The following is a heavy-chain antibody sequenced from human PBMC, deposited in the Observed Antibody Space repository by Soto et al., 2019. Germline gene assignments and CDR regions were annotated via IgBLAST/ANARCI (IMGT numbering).Heavy chain of an antibody. CDR3: ARAPLISIFFAYGMDV. CDR2: IYYSGKT. J-gene: IGHJ6*02. D-gene: IGHD3-3*02. Sequence: QVQLQESGPGLVKPSQTLSLTCTVSGGSISSGGYFWTWIRQHPGEGLEWIGYIYYSGKTYHNPSLKSRATLSVESSKNQFSLKLSSVTAPDTATYYCARAPLISIFFAYGMDVWGQGTTVTVSS. CDR1: GGSISSGGYF. V-gene: IGHV4-31*03.